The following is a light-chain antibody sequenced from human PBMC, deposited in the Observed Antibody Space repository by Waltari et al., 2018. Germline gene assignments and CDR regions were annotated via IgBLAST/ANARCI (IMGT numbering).Light chain of an antibody. CDR2: DAS. V-gene: IGKV3-11*01. CDR1: QSVGTY. Sequence: EIALTQSPAILSFSPGERATLSCRASQSVGTYLAWYQQRPGQSPRLLIYDASNRATGIPARFTGSGSETDFTLTISSLQPEDFAVYYCQQRRNWPLTFGGGTRVQI. J-gene: IGKJ4*01. CDR3: QQRRNWPLT.